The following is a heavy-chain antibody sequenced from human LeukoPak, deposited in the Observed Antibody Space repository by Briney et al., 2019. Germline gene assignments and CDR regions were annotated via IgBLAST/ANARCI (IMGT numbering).Heavy chain of an antibody. CDR1: GGSISSGLYS. J-gene: IGHJ4*02. CDR2: IYHTGGT. CDR3: AREGSDWDPFDY. Sequence: SETLSLTCDVSGGSISSGLYSWSWIRQPLGKGLEWIGYIYHTGGTYYNPSLKSRVTISVDTSKNQFSLRLSSVTAADTAVYYCAREGSDWDPFDYWGQGTLVTVSS. V-gene: IGHV4-30-2*01. D-gene: IGHD6-19*01.